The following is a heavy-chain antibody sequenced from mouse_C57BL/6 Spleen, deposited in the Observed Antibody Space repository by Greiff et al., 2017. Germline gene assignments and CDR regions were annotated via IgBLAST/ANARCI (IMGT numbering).Heavy chain of an antibody. J-gene: IGHJ1*03. D-gene: IGHD2-4*01. V-gene: IGHV3-6*01. CDR3: ASYDYDGWYFDV. Sequence: VQLKESGPGLVKPSQSLSLTCSVTGYSITSGYYWNWIRQFPGNKLEWMGYISYDGSNNYNPSLKNRISITRDTSKNQFFLKLNSVTTEDTATYYCASYDYDGWYFDVWGTGTTVTVSS. CDR1: GYSITSGYY. CDR2: ISYDGSN.